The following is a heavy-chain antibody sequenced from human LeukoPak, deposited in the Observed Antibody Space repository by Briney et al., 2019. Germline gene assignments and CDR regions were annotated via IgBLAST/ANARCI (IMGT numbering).Heavy chain of an antibody. CDR1: GGSISSSSYY. CDR2: IYYSGST. J-gene: IGHJ4*02. V-gene: IGHV4-39*07. Sequence: PSETLSLTCTVSGGSISSSSYYWGWIRQPPGKGLEWIGSIYYSGSTYYNPSLKSRVTISVDTSKNQFSLKLSSVTAADTAVYYCARECSTSCSLGQIDYWGQGTLVTVSS. CDR3: ARECSTSCSLGQIDY. D-gene: IGHD2-2*01.